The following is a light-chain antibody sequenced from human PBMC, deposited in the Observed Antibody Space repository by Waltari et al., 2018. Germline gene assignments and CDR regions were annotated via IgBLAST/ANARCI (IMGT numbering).Light chain of an antibody. J-gene: IGLJ2*01. V-gene: IGLV3-19*01. CDR2: GKN. CDR3: NSRDSSDNHLV. Sequence: SSELTKDPAVSVALGQPVRITCQGDSLRSYYARWYQHKPGQAPVVVIYGKNNRPSGIPDRFSGSSSGNTASLTITGAQAEDEADYYCNSRDSSDNHLVFGGGTKLTGL. CDR1: SLRSYY.